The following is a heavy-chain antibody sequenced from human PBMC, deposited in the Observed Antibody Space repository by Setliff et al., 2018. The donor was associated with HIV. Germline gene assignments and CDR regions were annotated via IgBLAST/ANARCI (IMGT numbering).Heavy chain of an antibody. J-gene: IGHJ4*02. V-gene: IGHV3-53*01. CDR2: IYSGGTT. CDR1: GFNFDDYG. CDR3: ARDPGWELPLGYFDS. Sequence: GGSLRLSCAASGFNFDDYGMTWVRQAPGKGLEWVSIIYSGGTTYYADSVKGRFTISRDNSKNTLYLQMNSLRVEDTAVYHCARDPGWELPLGYFDSWGQGTLVTVSS. D-gene: IGHD1-26*01.